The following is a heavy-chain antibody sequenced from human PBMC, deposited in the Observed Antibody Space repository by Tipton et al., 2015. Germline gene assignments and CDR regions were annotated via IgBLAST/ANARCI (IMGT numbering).Heavy chain of an antibody. V-gene: IGHV1-69*06. J-gene: IGHJ6*02. CDR1: GGTVTTYL. D-gene: IGHD2-15*01. CDR3: ASGDNGVPVGLGQLYYGLDV. CDR2: IIPLFGTS. Sequence: RLVQSGPEVKKPGSSVKVSCTASGGTVTTYLISWVRQAPGQGLEWVGGIIPLFGTSVYAQRFRGRVTISADTYSNAVYMDLTSLISDDTAIYYCASGDNGVPVGLGQLYYGLDVWGQGTTVTVSS.